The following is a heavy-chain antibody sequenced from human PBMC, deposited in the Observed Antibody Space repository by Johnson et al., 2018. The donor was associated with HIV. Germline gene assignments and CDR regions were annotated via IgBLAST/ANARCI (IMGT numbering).Heavy chain of an antibody. J-gene: IGHJ3*02. D-gene: IGHD1-26*01. CDR1: GFTFDDYG. CDR3: AKSRGELDDAFDI. V-gene: IGHV3-9*01. Sequence: VQLVESGGGLVQPGRSLRLSCAASGFTFDDYGMSWVRQAPGKGLEWVSGINWNSGSIGYADSVKGRFTISRDNAKNSLYLQMNSLRAEDTALYYCAKSRGELDDAFDIWGQGTMVTVSS. CDR2: INWNSGSI.